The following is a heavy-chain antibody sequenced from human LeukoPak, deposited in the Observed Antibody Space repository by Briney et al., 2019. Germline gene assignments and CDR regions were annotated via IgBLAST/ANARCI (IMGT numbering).Heavy chain of an antibody. CDR3: ARVPPTVTFPLGFDY. J-gene: IGHJ4*02. V-gene: IGHV4-4*07. CDR2: IYTSGTS. D-gene: IGHD4-17*01. Sequence: SETLSLTCTVSGGSISSYHWNWIRQPAGKGLEWIGRIYTSGTSNYNPSLKSRVTMSVDTSKNQFSLKLSSVTAADTAVYYCARVPPTVTFPLGFDYWGQGTLVTVSS. CDR1: GGSISSYH.